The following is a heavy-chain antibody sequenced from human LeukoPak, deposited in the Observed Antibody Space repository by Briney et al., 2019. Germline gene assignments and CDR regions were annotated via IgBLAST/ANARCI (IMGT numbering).Heavy chain of an antibody. V-gene: IGHV4-30-4*08. CDR2: IYYSGST. J-gene: IGHJ6*03. CDR3: ASYPRTYYYYMDV. Sequence: SQTLSLTCTVSGGSISSGDYYWSWIRQPPGKGLEWIGYIYYSGSTYYNPSLKSRVTISVDTSKNQFSLKLSSVTAADTAVYYCASYPRTYYYYMDVWGKGTTVTVSS. CDR1: GGSISSGDYY.